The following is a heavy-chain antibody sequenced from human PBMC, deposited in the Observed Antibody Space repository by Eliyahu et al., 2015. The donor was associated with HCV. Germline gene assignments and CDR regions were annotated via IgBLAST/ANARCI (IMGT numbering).Heavy chain of an antibody. V-gene: IGHV3-23*01. D-gene: IGHD2-15*01. J-gene: IGHJ4*02. Sequence: EVQLLDSGGGLVQPGGSLRLSCAASGFTFSSYAMXWVRQXPGKGLEWVSSISGGGGSTYYADSVKGRFTFSRDNSKNTLSLQMNSLRAEDTAVYYCAKDTLPKCSGGSCYSGFDYWGQGTLVTVSS. CDR1: GFTFSSYA. CDR3: AKDTLPKCSGGSCYSGFDY. CDR2: ISGGGGST.